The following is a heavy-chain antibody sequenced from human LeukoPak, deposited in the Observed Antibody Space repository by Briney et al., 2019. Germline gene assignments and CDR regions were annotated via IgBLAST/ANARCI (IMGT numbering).Heavy chain of an antibody. V-gene: IGHV4-34*01. CDR2: IKHNGST. Sequence: SETLSLTCTVSGGSISSYYWSWIRQPPGKGLEWIGEIKHNGSTNYNPSLKSRVTISVDTSKNQFSLKLSSVTAADTAVYYCARGSSKPPRTHNWFDPWGQGTLVTVSS. CDR1: GGSISSYY. CDR3: ARGSSKPPRTHNWFDP. D-gene: IGHD1/OR15-1a*01. J-gene: IGHJ5*02.